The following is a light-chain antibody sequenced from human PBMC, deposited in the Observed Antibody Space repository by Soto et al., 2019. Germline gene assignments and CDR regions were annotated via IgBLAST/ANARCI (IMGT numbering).Light chain of an antibody. CDR2: AAS. Sequence: DIQVTQSPSSLSASVGDRVTISCRASQDIKNYLNWYQRKPGTAPRLLIYAASILHSGVPSTFSASGSGTDFALNISSLQADDFGTYYCQQGFSLPWTF. J-gene: IGKJ1*01. CDR3: QQGFSLPWT. V-gene: IGKV1-39*01. CDR1: QDIKNY.